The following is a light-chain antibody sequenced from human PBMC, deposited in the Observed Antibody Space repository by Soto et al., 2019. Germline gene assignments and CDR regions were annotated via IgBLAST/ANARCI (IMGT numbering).Light chain of an antibody. CDR1: QSVSSS. CDR3: QQSDRTPPT. CDR2: AAS. Sequence: DIQMTQSPSSMSASVVDRVTITCRASQSVSSSLNWYQQKPGKAPKLLIYAASSLQTGVPSRLSGSGSGTDFTLTISSLQPEDFATYYCQQSDRTPPTFGQGTKVDIK. J-gene: IGKJ1*01. V-gene: IGKV1-39*01.